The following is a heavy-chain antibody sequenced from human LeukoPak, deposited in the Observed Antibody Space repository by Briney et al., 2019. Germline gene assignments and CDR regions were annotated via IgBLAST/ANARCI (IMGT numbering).Heavy chain of an antibody. CDR3: ARAVGPFDI. Sequence: GGSLRLSCAASGFTFSTYDMHWVRQAPGKGLEWVAVMWYDGSIKYYADSVKGRFTISRDSSKNTLYLQMSSLRAEDTAVYYCARAVGPFDIWGQGTIVIVSS. J-gene: IGHJ3*02. CDR2: MWYDGSIK. CDR1: GFTFSTYD. V-gene: IGHV3-33*01.